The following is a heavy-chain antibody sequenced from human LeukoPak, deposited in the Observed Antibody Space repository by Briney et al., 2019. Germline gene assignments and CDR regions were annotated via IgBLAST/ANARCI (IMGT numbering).Heavy chain of an antibody. CDR3: AKVHYYDSGSYRYYFDY. V-gene: IGHV3-23*01. Sequence: GGSLRLSCVVSRFTFSSYVMSWVRQAPGKGLEWVSAISGSGGNTYYADSVKGRFTISRDNSKNTLYLQMNSLRAEDTAVYYCAKVHYYDSGSYRYYFDYWDQGILVTVSS. J-gene: IGHJ4*02. CDR1: RFTFSSYV. CDR2: ISGSGGNT. D-gene: IGHD3-10*01.